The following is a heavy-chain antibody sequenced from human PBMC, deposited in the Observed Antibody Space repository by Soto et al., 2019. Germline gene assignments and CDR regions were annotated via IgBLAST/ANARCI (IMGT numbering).Heavy chain of an antibody. Sequence: PGGSLRLSCAASGFTVTNNYMRWVRQAPGKGLEWVSLIYSGGTTHYADSVKGRFTISRDNGRSSLYLQMNSLRVDDTAIYYCANIHYGSLQYWGQGALVTVSS. D-gene: IGHD4-17*01. CDR2: IYSGGTT. V-gene: IGHV3-66*01. CDR3: ANIHYGSLQY. CDR1: GFTVTNNY. J-gene: IGHJ4*02.